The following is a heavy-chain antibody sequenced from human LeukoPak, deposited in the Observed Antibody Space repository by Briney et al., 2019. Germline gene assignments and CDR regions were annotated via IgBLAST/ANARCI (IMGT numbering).Heavy chain of an antibody. CDR1: GGSFSGYY. Sequence: SETLSLTCAVYGGSFSGYYWSWIRQPPGKGLEWIGEINHSGSTNYNPSLKSRVTISVDTSKNQFSLKLSSVTAADTAVYYCASSLNRYSSGYYSRPNWGQGTLVTVSS. CDR2: INHSGST. V-gene: IGHV4-34*01. J-gene: IGHJ4*02. D-gene: IGHD3-22*01. CDR3: ASSLNRYSSGYYSRPN.